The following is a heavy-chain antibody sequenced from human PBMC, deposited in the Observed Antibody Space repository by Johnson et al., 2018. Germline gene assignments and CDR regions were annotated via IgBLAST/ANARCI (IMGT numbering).Heavy chain of an antibody. J-gene: IGHJ6*04. CDR3: ARRREGSGSPEGDGMDV. CDR2: IWYDGSNK. V-gene: IGHV3-33*01. D-gene: IGHD6-19*01. Sequence: QVQLVQSGGGVVQPGRSLRLSCAASGFTFSSYGMHWVRQAPGKGLEWVAVIWYDGSNKYYADSVKGRFTISRDNSKNTLYLQMNSLRAEDTAVYYCARRREGSGSPEGDGMDVWGKGTTGTVSS. CDR1: GFTFSSYG.